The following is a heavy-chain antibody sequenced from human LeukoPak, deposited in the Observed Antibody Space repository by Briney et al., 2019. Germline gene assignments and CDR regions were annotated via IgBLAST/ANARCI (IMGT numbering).Heavy chain of an antibody. CDR2: FSGSGGST. D-gene: IGHD2/OR15-2a*01. CDR1: GFTVSSNY. CDR3: AKGVLASTNYFDS. V-gene: IGHV3-23*01. Sequence: SGGSLRLSCAASGFTVSSNYMSWVRQAPGKGLEWVSGFSGSGGSTYYADSVKGRFTISRDDSKNTLYLQMNSLRAEDTAVYYCAKGVLASTNYFDSWGQGTLVTVSS. J-gene: IGHJ4*02.